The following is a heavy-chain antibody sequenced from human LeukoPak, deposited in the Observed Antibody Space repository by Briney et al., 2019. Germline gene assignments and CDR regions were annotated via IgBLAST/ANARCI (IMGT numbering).Heavy chain of an antibody. CDR3: AIGIAAAGHQFDY. Sequence: SETLSLTCTVSGDSISSNYWSWIRQPPGKGLEWIGYIYYSGSTNYNPSLKSRVTISVDTSKNQFSLKLSSVTAADTAVYYCAIGIAAAGHQFDYWGQGTLVTVSS. CDR2: IYYSGST. J-gene: IGHJ4*02. CDR1: GDSISSNY. D-gene: IGHD6-13*01. V-gene: IGHV4-59*01.